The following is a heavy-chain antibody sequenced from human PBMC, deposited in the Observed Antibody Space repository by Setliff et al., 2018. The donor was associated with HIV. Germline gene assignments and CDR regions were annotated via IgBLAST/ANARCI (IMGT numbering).Heavy chain of an antibody. V-gene: IGHV3-23*01. Sequence: PGGSLRLSCAASGFTFSTYAMGWVRQAAGKGLEWVSTIGAVGTPTHYADSVKGRFTISRDNSKNTLYLQMNSLRAEDTAVYYCARDSVRGASWYPGGFDVWGQGTMVTVSS. CDR1: GFTFSTYA. CDR2: IGAVGTPT. D-gene: IGHD3-10*01. CDR3: ARDSVRGASWYPGGFDV. J-gene: IGHJ3*01.